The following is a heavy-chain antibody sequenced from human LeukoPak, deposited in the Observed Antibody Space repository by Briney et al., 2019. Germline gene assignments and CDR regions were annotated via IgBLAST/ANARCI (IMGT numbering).Heavy chain of an antibody. CDR2: VGIDSGNA. V-gene: IGHV3-48*01. CDR3: ARDHNYAFDN. CDR1: GFTFSDDS. J-gene: IGHJ4*02. D-gene: IGHD1-1*01. Sequence: PGGSLRLSCAASGFTFSDDSMNWVRQAPGKGLEWISWVGIDSGNAKYADSVKGRFTISGEKAKNSLYLQMSRLRVEDTAVYYCARDHNYAFDNWGQGTLVTVSS.